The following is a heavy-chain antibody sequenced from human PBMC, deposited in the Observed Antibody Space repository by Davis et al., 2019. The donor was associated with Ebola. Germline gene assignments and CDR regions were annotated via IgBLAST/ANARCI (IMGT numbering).Heavy chain of an antibody. CDR1: GFTFDDYT. J-gene: IGHJ4*02. D-gene: IGHD3/OR15-3a*01. Sequence: GESLKISCAASGFTFDDYTMHWVRQAPGKGLEWVSLISWDGGSTYYADSVKGRFTISRDNSKNSLYLQMNSLRTEDTALYYCAKDIGLDHFDYWGQGTLVTVSS. CDR2: ISWDGGST. CDR3: AKDIGLDHFDY. V-gene: IGHV3-43*01.